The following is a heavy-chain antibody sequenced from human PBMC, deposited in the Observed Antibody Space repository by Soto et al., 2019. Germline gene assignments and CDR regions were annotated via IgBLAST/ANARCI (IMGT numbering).Heavy chain of an antibody. Sequence: EVQLLESGGGLVQPGGSLRLFCAASGFTFSSYAMSWVHQAPGKGLEWVSAISGSGGSSYYAGSVKGRFTISGDNSKNTRYLQMDSLRAEDTALYYCPTLDYDSSGYDAFDIWGQGKMVTVSS. CDR3: PTLDYDSSGYDAFDI. J-gene: IGHJ3*02. CDR1: GFTFSSYA. CDR2: ISGSGGSS. V-gene: IGHV3-23*01. D-gene: IGHD3-22*01.